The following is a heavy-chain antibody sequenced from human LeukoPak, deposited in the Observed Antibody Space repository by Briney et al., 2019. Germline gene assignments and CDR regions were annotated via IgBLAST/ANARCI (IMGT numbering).Heavy chain of an antibody. V-gene: IGHV1-18*04. CDR3: ARVVVVPAAMLGYYYYYGMDV. D-gene: IGHD2-2*01. CDR1: GYTFTSYG. J-gene: IGHJ6*04. CDR2: ISGYNGNT. Sequence: ASVKVSCKAFGYTFTSYGITWVRQAPGQGLEWMGWISGYNGNTNYAQELQGRVTMTTDTSTSTAYMELRSLRSDDTAVYYCARVVVVPAAMLGYYYYYGMDVWGKGTTVTVSP.